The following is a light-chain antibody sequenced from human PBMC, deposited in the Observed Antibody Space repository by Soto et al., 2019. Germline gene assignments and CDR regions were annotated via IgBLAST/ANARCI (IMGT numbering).Light chain of an antibody. V-gene: IGKV1-39*01. CDR1: QSIGSY. CDR3: QQSYSAPLS. J-gene: IGKJ2*01. CDR2: AAF. Sequence: DIQMTQSPSALSASLGDRVTITCRASQSIGSYLNWYQQAPGRAPKLLIYAAFTLQSCVPSRFSGSGSGTDFSRTISALQREDFATYCCQQSYSAPLSFGRGTKLE.